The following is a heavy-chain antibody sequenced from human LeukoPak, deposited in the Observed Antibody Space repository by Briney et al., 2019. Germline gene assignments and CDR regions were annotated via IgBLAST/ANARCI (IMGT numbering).Heavy chain of an antibody. CDR1: GYTFTSYG. V-gene: IGHV1-18*01. CDR2: ISAYNGNT. Sequence: GASVKVSGKASGYTFTSYGISWVRQAPGQGLEWMGWISAYNGNTNYAQKLQGRVTMTTDTSTSTAYMELRSLRSDDTAVYYCARYRPIVTMVRGVIQDYWGQGTLVTVSS. CDR3: ARYRPIVTMVRGVIQDY. D-gene: IGHD3-10*01. J-gene: IGHJ4*02.